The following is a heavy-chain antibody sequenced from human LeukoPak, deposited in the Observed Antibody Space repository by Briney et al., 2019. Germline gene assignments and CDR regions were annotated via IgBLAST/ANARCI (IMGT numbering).Heavy chain of an antibody. Sequence: PGGSLRLSCAASGFTFSSYSMNWVRQAPGKGLEWVSSISSSSSYIYYADSVKGRFTISRDSAKNSLYLQMNSLRAEDTAVYYCARVGCSSTSCYFDYWGQGTLVTVSS. CDR2: ISSSSSYI. J-gene: IGHJ4*02. CDR3: ARVGCSSTSCYFDY. D-gene: IGHD2-2*01. CDR1: GFTFSSYS. V-gene: IGHV3-21*01.